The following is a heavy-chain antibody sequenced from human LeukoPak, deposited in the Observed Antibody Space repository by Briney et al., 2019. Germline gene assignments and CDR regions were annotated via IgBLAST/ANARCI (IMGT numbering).Heavy chain of an antibody. CDR1: GYTFTSYD. CDR3: ARDLVVVAAARPGGWFDP. J-gene: IGHJ5*02. Sequence: GASVKVSCKASGYTFTSYDISWVRQAPGQGLEWMGWISAYNGNTNYAQKLQGRVTMTTDTSTSTAYMELRSLRSDDTAVYYCARDLVVVAAARPGGWFDPWGQGTLVTVSS. D-gene: IGHD2-15*01. V-gene: IGHV1-18*01. CDR2: ISAYNGNT.